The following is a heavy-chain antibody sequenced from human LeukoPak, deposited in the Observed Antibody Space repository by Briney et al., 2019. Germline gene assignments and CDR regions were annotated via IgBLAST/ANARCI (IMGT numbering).Heavy chain of an antibody. J-gene: IGHJ3*02. CDR1: GYTFTSYG. CDR2: ISAYNGNT. CDR3: ARDYEQQLQLSGQDAFDI. Sequence: ASVKVSCKASGYTFTSYGISWVRQAPGQGLEWMGWISAYNGNTNYAQKLQGRVTMTTDTSTSTAYMELRSLRSDDKAVYYCARDYEQQLQLSGQDAFDIWGQGTMVTVSS. V-gene: IGHV1-18*01. D-gene: IGHD6-13*01.